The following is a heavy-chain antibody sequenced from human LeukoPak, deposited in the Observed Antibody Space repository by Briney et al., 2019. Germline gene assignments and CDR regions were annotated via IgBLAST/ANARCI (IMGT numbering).Heavy chain of an antibody. Sequence: ASVKVSCKASGYTFTDYYLNWVRQAPGQGLEWMGRIIPILGIANYAQKFQGRVTITADKSTSTAYMELSSLRSEDTAVYYCARGTADYYYGMDVWGQGTTVTVSS. CDR1: GYTFTDYY. CDR2: IIPILGIA. V-gene: IGHV1-69*04. CDR3: ARGTADYYYGMDV. J-gene: IGHJ6*02.